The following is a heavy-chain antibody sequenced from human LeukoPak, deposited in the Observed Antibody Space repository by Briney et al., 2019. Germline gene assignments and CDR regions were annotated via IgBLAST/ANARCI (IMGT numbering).Heavy chain of an antibody. CDR3: ARGLCSSTSCYLSWFDP. J-gene: IGHJ5*02. CDR2: IIPILGIA. Sequence: SVKVSCKASGGTFSSYTISWVRQAPGQGLEWMGRIIPILGIANYAQKFQCRVTITADKSTSTAYMELSSLRSEDTAVYYCARGLCSSTSCYLSWFDPWGQGTLVTVSS. CDR1: GGTFSSYT. D-gene: IGHD2-2*01. V-gene: IGHV1-69*02.